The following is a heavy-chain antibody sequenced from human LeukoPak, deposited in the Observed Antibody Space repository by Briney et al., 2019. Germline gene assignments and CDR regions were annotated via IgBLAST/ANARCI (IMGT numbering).Heavy chain of an antibody. CDR2: INPNSGGT. D-gene: IGHD1-26*01. Sequence: ASVKVFCKASGYTFTSYYMHWVRQAPGQGLEWMGWINPNSGGTNYAQKFQGRVTMTRDTSISTAYMELSRLRSDDTAVYYCARSPYSGSYYGYCGQGTLVTVSS. CDR1: GYTFTSYY. J-gene: IGHJ4*02. V-gene: IGHV1-2*02. CDR3: ARSPYSGSYYGY.